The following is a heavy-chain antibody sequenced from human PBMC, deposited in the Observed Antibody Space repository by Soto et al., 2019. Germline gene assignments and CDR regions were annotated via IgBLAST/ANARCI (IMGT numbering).Heavy chain of an antibody. Sequence: QVQLVESGGGVVQPGRSLRLSCAASGFTFSSYAMHWVRQAPGKGLEWVAVISYDGSNKYYADSVKGRFTISRDNSKNPLDLQMNSLRAEDTAVYYCARVMEGDYYYYGMDVWGQGTTVTVSS. J-gene: IGHJ6*02. D-gene: IGHD2-8*01. CDR1: GFTFSSYA. V-gene: IGHV3-30-3*01. CDR3: ARVMEGDYYYYGMDV. CDR2: ISYDGSNK.